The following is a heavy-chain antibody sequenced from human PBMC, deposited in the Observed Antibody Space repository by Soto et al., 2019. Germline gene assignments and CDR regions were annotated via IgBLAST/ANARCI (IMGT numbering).Heavy chain of an antibody. J-gene: IGHJ3*02. D-gene: IGHD6-6*01. Sequence: SETLSLTCAVHGGSFSGYYWSWIRQPPGKGLEWIGEINHSGSTNYNPSLKSRVTISVDTSKNQFSLKLSSVTAADTAVYYCARVGIAARPDAFDIWGQGTMVTVSS. CDR1: GGSFSGYY. CDR3: ARVGIAARPDAFDI. CDR2: INHSGST. V-gene: IGHV4-34*01.